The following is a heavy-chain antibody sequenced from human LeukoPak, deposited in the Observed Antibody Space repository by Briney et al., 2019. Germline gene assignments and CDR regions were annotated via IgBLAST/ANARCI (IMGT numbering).Heavy chain of an antibody. V-gene: IGHV3-23*01. Sequence: GGSLRLSCADSGFTFSNYAMGWVRQAPGKGLEWVSAISGSGGHTYYADSVKGRFTISRDNSKNTLFLQMNSLRAEDTAVYYCAKGGSMVRGVPGPFDYWGQGTLVTVSS. CDR1: GFTFSNYA. CDR2: ISGSGGHT. D-gene: IGHD3-10*01. CDR3: AKGGSMVRGVPGPFDY. J-gene: IGHJ4*02.